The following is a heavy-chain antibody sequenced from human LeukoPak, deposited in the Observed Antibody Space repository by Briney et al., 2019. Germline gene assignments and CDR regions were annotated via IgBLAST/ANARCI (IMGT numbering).Heavy chain of an antibody. J-gene: IGHJ3*02. D-gene: IGHD6-19*01. CDR1: GYAFTSYD. CDR2: MNPNSGDT. CDR3: AISSAWYHDGFDI. V-gene: IGHV1-8*01. Sequence: GALVKVSCKASGYAFTSYDVHWVRQGIGQGLEWMGWMNPNSGDTGYTEKFQDRVTMTRDTSRRVAYMQLSSLRSDDTAVYYCAISSAWYHDGFDIWGQGTMVSVSS.